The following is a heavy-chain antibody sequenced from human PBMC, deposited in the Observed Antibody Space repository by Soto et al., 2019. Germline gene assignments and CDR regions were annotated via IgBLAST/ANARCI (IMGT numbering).Heavy chain of an antibody. CDR2: IYYSGST. V-gene: IGHV4-30-4*01. J-gene: IGHJ4*02. CDR3: ATLWFGESPY. CDR1: GGSISSVGYY. D-gene: IGHD3-10*01. Sequence: PSETLSLTWTVSGGSISSVGYYWSWIRQPPGKGLGWIGYIYYSGSTYYNPSLKSRVTISVDTSKNQFSLKLSSVTAADTAVYYCATLWFGESPYWGQGTLVTVSS.